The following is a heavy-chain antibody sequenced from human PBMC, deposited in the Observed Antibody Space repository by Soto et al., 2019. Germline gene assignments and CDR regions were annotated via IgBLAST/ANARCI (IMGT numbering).Heavy chain of an antibody. CDR1: GGSISSSSYY. CDR2: LYYSGST. D-gene: IGHD3-3*01. J-gene: IGHJ6*03. CDR3: ASLPGVDYDFWSSDINYYDYMDV. V-gene: IGHV4-39*01. Sequence: QLQLQESGPGLVKPSETLSLTCTVSGGSISSSSYYWGWIRQPPGKGLEWIGSLYYSGSTYYNPSLKSRVPLPVDPPQHQLPLQLRSVNAADTAVYYCASLPGVDYDFWSSDINYYDYMDVWGKGTTVTVSS.